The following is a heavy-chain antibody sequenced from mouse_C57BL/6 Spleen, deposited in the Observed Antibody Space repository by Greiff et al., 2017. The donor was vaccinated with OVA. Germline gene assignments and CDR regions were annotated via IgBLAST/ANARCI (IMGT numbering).Heavy chain of an antibody. CDR2: IYPGDGDT. CDR3: ARGDYSNLYFDY. CDR1: GYAFSSSW. D-gene: IGHD2-5*01. J-gene: IGHJ2*01. V-gene: IGHV1-82*01. Sequence: VQLQQSGPELVKPGASVKISCKASGYAFSSSWMNWVKQRPGKGLEWIGRIYPGDGDTNYNGKFKGKATLTADKSSSTAYMQLSSLTSEDSSVYFCARGDYSNLYFDYWGQGTTLTVSS.